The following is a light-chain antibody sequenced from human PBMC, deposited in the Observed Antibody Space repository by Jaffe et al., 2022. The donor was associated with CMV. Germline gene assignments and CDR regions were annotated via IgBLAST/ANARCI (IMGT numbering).Light chain of an antibody. CDR2: YKSDSDK. CDR3: LIWHNSAWL. J-gene: IGLJ3*02. V-gene: IGLV5-45*03. CDR1: SDINVGSYR. Sequence: QAVLTQPSSLSASPGASARLTCTLRSDINVGSYRIYWYQQKPGSPPQYLLRYKSDSDKHKGSGVPSRFSGSTDASANAGILLISGLQSEDEADYYCLIWHNSAWLFGGGTKLTVL.